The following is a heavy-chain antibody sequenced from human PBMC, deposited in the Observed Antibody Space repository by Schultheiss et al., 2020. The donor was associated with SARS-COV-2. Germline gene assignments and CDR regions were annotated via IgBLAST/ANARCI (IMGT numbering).Heavy chain of an antibody. CDR1: GYTFTGYY. D-gene: IGHD5-18*01. Sequence: ASVKVSCKASGYTFTGYYMHWVRQAPGQGLEWMGRINPNSGGTNYAQKLQGRVTMTTDTSTSTAYMELSSLRSEDTAVYYCARVVVFRGYSYGPLDYWGQGTLVTVSS. J-gene: IGHJ4*02. CDR3: ARVVVFRGYSYGPLDY. V-gene: IGHV1-2*06. CDR2: INPNSGGT.